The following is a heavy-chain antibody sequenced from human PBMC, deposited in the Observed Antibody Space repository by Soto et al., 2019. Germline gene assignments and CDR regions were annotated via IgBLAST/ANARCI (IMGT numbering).Heavy chain of an antibody. V-gene: IGHV1-69*02. D-gene: IGHD3-10*01. CDR2: IIPILGIA. Sequence: ASVKVSCKASGGTFISYTISWVRQAPGQGLEWMGRIIPILGIANYEQKFQGRVTITADKSTSTAYMELSSLRSEDTAVYYCARLSYYGTGEIDYWGQGTLVTVSS. J-gene: IGHJ4*02. CDR3: ARLSYYGTGEIDY. CDR1: GGTFISYT.